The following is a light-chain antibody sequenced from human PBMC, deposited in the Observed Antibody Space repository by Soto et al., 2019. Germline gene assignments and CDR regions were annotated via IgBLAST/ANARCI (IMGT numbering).Light chain of an antibody. CDR2: GAS. V-gene: IGKV3-20*01. J-gene: IGKJ2*01. CDR1: QSVSSSH. Sequence: EIVLTQSPGTLSLSPGKRATLSCRASQSVSSSHLAWYQQKPGQAPRLLIYGASSRATGIPDRFSGSGSGTDFTLTISRLEPEDFAVYYCQQYGSSPNTFGQGTKLEIK. CDR3: QQYGSSPNT.